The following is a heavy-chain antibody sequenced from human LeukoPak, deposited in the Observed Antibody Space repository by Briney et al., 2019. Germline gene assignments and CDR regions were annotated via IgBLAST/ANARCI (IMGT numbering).Heavy chain of an antibody. D-gene: IGHD3-16*02. CDR3: ATGELSPLDY. V-gene: IGHV1-69*13. Sequence: ASVKVSCKASGGTFSSYAISWVRQAPGQGLEWMGGIIPIFGTANYAQKFQGRVTITADESTSTAYMELSSLRSEDTAMYYCATGELSPLDYWGQGTLVTVSS. CDR1: GGTFSSYA. CDR2: IIPIFGTA. J-gene: IGHJ4*02.